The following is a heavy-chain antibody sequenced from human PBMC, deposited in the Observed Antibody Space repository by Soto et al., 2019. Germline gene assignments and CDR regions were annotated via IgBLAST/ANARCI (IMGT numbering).Heavy chain of an antibody. CDR2: IIPIFGTA. J-gene: IGHJ3*02. CDR3: ARYGPAPQQTAKVTIDDAFDI. Sequence: SVKVSCKASGGTFSSYAISWVRQAPGQGLEWMGGIIPIFGTADYAQKFQGRVTITADKSTSTAYMELSSLRSEDTAVYYCARYGPAPQQTAKVTIDDAFDIWGQGTMVTVSS. CDR1: GGTFSSYA. D-gene: IGHD5-18*01. V-gene: IGHV1-69*06.